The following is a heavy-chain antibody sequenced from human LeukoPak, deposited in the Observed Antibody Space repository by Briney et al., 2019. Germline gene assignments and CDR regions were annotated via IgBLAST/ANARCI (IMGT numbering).Heavy chain of an antibody. CDR2: ITSNGGST. V-gene: IGHV3-64*02. J-gene: IGHJ6*02. D-gene: IGHD2-2*01. Sequence: GGSLRLSCAASGFTFSNYVMHWVRQAPGKGLEYVSAITSNGGSTYYADSVKGRFTISRDNSKNTLYLQMGSLRAEDMAVYYCARRGYCSSTSCPDSYYYYYYGMDVWGQGTTVTVSS. CDR1: GFTFSNYV. CDR3: ARRGYCSSTSCPDSYYYYYYGMDV.